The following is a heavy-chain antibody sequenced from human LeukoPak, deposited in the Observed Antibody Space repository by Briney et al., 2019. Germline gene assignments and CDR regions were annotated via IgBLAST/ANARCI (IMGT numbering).Heavy chain of an antibody. J-gene: IGHJ6*03. Sequence: GGTLRLSCAASRFTFSSYGMNWVRQAPGKGLEWVSAISRSGGSTYYADSVRGRFTISRDNSKNTLYLQMNSLRAEDTAVYYCAKALLWPGERPGYYYYYMDVWGKGTTVTISS. CDR1: RFTFSSYG. CDR2: ISRSGGST. CDR3: AKALLWPGERPGYYYYYMDV. D-gene: IGHD3-10*01. V-gene: IGHV3-23*01.